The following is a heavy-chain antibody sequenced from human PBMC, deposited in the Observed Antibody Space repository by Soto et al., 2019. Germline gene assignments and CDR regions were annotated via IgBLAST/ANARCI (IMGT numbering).Heavy chain of an antibody. D-gene: IGHD6-13*01. V-gene: IGHV3-21*01. J-gene: IGHJ6*02. CDR2: ISSSSSYI. Sequence: PGGSLRLSCAASGFTFSSYSMNWVRQAPGKGLEWVSSISSSSSYIYYADSVKGRFTISRDNAKNSLYLQMNSLRAEDTAVYYCARDRPPSSWYFYYYYYGMDVWGQGTTVTVSS. CDR3: ARDRPPSSWYFYYYYYGMDV. CDR1: GFTFSSYS.